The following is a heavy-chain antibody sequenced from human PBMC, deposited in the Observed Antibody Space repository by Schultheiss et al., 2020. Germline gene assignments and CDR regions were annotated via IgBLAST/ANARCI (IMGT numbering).Heavy chain of an antibody. CDR2: ISYDGSNK. V-gene: IGHV3-30-3*01. CDR3: AKECLGSGGSCYFSY. Sequence: GSLRLSCAASGFTFSSYAMHWVRQAPGKGLEWVAVISYDGSNKYYADSVKGRFTISRDNSKNTLYLQMNSLRAEDTAVYYCAKECLGSGGSCYFSYWGQGTLVTVSS. CDR1: GFTFSSYA. J-gene: IGHJ4*02. D-gene: IGHD2-15*01.